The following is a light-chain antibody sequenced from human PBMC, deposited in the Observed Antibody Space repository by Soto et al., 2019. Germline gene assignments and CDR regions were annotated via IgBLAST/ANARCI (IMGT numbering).Light chain of an antibody. V-gene: IGKV3-20*01. CDR3: QHYLNYPIT. CDR1: QSVNNNY. Sequence: EIVLTQSPGTLSLSPGERATLSCRASQSVNNNYLAWYQQKPGLAPRLLINGASSRATGVPDRFRGSGSGTDFTLTITHLQSEDFATYYCQHYLNYPITFGQGTRL. J-gene: IGKJ5*01. CDR2: GAS.